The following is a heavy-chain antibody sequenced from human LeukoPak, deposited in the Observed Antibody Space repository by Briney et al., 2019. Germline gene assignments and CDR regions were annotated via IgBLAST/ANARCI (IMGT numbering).Heavy chain of an antibody. CDR1: GGSISSGGYY. J-gene: IGHJ5*02. Sequence: SETLSLTCTVSGGSISSGGYYWSWIRQPPGKGLEWIGEINHSGSTNYNPSLKSRVTISVDTSKNQFSLKLSSVTAADTAVYYCARGFRYYDSSGWPWGQGTLVTVSS. CDR3: ARGFRYYDSSGWP. V-gene: IGHV4-39*07. D-gene: IGHD3-22*01. CDR2: INHSGST.